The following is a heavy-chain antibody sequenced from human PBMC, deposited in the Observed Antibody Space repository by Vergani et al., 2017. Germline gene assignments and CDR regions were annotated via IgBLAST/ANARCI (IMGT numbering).Heavy chain of an antibody. CDR3: ARVNWNGRGRAFDI. Sequence: EVQLVESGGGLVQPGGSLRLSCAASGFTFSSYWMHWVRQAPGKGLVWVSRINSDGSSTSYGDSVKGRFTISRDNAKNTLYLQMTSLRAGETAVDYCARVNWNGRGRAFDIWGQGTMVTVSS. V-gene: IGHV3-74*01. J-gene: IGHJ3*02. D-gene: IGHD1-1*01. CDR1: GFTFSSYW. CDR2: INSDGSST.